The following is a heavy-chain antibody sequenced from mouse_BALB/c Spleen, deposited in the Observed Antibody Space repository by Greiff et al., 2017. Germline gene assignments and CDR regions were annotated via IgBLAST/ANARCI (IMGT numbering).Heavy chain of an antibody. J-gene: IGHJ4*01. D-gene: IGHD2-14*01. CDR1: GFTFSSFG. CDR3: AREDSYRAMDY. Sequence: EVKLQESGGGLVQPGGSRKLSCAASGFTFSSFGMHWVRQAPEKGLEWVAYISSGSSTIYYADTVKGRFTISRDNPKNTLFLQMTSLRSEDTAMYYCAREDSYRAMDYWGQGTSVTVSS. V-gene: IGHV5-17*02. CDR2: ISSGSSTI.